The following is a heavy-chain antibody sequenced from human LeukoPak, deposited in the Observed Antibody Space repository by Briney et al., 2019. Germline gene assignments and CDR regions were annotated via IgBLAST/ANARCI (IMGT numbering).Heavy chain of an antibody. J-gene: IGHJ4*02. CDR3: ARDRRDYYFLTGYYSYYFDQ. Sequence: ASVKVSCKASGYTFTGYYMHWVRQAPGQGLEWMGWINPNSGGTNYAQKFQGRVTMTRDTSISTAYMELSRLRSDDTAVYYCARDRRDYYFLTGYYSYYFDQWGQGTLVTVSS. CDR1: GYTFTGYY. CDR2: INPNSGGT. D-gene: IGHD3-9*01. V-gene: IGHV1-2*02.